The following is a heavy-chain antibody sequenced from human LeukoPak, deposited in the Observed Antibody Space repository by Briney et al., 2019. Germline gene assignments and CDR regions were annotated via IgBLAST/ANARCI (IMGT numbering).Heavy chain of an antibody. D-gene: IGHD3-22*01. V-gene: IGHV4-31*03. CDR3: ARHAAYYYEDY. CDR1: GGSITSGGYF. J-gene: IGHJ4*02. Sequence: PSETLSLTCTVSGGSITSGGYFWSWIRQHPGKGLECIGHISYSGSTYYTPSLKSRVTISADTSKNQYSLKLSSVTAADTAVYYCARHAAYYYEDYWGQGILVTVSS. CDR2: ISYSGST.